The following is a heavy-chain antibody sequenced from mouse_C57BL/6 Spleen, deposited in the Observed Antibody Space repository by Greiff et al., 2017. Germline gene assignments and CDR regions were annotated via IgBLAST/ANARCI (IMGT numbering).Heavy chain of an antibody. CDR3: TTYYGSSLYYFDY. CDR2: IGPEAGDP. V-gene: IGHV14-1*01. J-gene: IGHJ2*01. D-gene: IGHD1-1*01. Sequence: DVKLVESGAELVRPGASVKLSCTASGFTITDYYMHWVKQRPEQGLEWIGRIGPEAGDPEYAPEFQGKATMTADTSSNTAYLQLSSLTSEETAVYYGTTYYGSSLYYFDYWGQGTTLTVSS. CDR1: GFTITDYY.